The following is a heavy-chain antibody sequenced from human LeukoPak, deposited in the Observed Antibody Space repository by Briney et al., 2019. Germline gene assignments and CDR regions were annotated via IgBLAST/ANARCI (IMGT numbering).Heavy chain of an antibody. Sequence: SETLSLTCAVYGGSFSGYYWSWIRRPPGKGLEWIGEINHSGSTNYNPSLKSRVTISVDTSKNQFSLKLSSVTAADTAVYYCARVLRGTVAPPRQNYYYYYMDVWGKGTTVTVSS. CDR1: GGSFSGYY. CDR3: ARVLRGTVAPPRQNYYYYYMDV. J-gene: IGHJ6*03. V-gene: IGHV4-34*01. D-gene: IGHD4-23*01. CDR2: INHSGST.